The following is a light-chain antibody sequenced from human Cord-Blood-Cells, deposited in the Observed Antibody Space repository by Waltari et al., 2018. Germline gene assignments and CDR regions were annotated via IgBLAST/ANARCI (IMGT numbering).Light chain of an antibody. CDR2: DDS. CDR3: QVWDSSSDHYV. Sequence: SYVLPQPPSVSVAPGQTARINCGGNNIGSKSEHWYQQKPGQAPVLVVYDDSDRPSGIPERFSVSNSGNTATLTISRVEAGDEADYYCQVWDSSSDHYVFGTGTKVTVL. V-gene: IGLV3-21*02. CDR1: NIGSKS. J-gene: IGLJ1*01.